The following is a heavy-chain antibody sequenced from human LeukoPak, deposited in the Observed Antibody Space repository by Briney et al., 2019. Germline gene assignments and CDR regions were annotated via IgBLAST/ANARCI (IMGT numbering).Heavy chain of an antibody. J-gene: IGHJ4*02. Sequence: GGSLRLSCAASGFTFSSYAMHWVRQAPGKGLEWVAVISYDGSNKYYADSVKGRFTISRDNSKNTLYLQMNSLRAEDTAVYYCARDHGFTMKLPDYWGQGTLVTVSS. CDR1: GFTFSSYA. CDR3: ARDHGFTMKLPDY. CDR2: ISYDGSNK. D-gene: IGHD3-22*01. V-gene: IGHV3-30*04.